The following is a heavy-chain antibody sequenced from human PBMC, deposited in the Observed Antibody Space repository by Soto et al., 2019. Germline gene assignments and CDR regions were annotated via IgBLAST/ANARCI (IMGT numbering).Heavy chain of an antibody. Sequence: GGPLRPSCEASVSTFTTYAMNWVRQAPGKGLEWVSGITSNGDNRYYADSVKGRFTISRDNSKNTLYLQMNSLRADDTAVYYCAKESSRNSSPHWGQGTLVTVSS. J-gene: IGHJ4*02. CDR3: AKESSRNSSPH. CDR2: ITSNGDNR. V-gene: IGHV3-23*01. D-gene: IGHD4-4*01. CDR1: VSTFTTYA.